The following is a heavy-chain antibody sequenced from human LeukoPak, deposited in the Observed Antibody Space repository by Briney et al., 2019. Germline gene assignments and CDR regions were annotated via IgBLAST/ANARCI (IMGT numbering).Heavy chain of an antibody. V-gene: IGHV3-23*01. J-gene: IGHJ6*02. CDR1: GFTFSSYE. Sequence: GGSLRLSCAASGFTFSSYEMNWVRQAPGKGLEWVSAISXSGGSTYYADSVKGRFTISRDNSKNTLYLQMNSLRAEDTAVYYCAKAESGWYDYYYYGMDVWGQGTTVTVSS. CDR3: AKAESGWYDYYYYGMDV. CDR2: ISXSGGST. D-gene: IGHD6-19*01.